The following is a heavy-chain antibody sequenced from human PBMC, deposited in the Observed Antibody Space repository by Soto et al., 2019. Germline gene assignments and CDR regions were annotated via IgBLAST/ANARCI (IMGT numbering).Heavy chain of an antibody. J-gene: IGHJ4*02. CDR1: GFTFSDFR. V-gene: IGHV3-74*01. Sequence: EVQLVESGGALVQPGGSLRLSCAASGFTFSDFRMHWVRQAPGKGLVWVASISTDGSSTYYADSVKGRFTISRDNAKTTLYLQMISLRAADTATYYSAKSVITTSCYEFPFWGQGTLVTVSS. CDR3: AKSVITTSCYEFPF. CDR2: ISTDGSST. D-gene: IGHD2-2*01.